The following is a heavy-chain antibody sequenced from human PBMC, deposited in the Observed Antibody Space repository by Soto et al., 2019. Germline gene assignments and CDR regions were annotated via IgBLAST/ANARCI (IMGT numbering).Heavy chain of an antibody. CDR3: ASRLYSNIKPGITGTKETNLLLYGMDV. J-gene: IGHJ6*02. D-gene: IGHD1-20*01. Sequence: ASVKLSFKDSGYTFTGYYMHWLRQAPGQGLEWMGWMNPNSGGTNYAQKFQGRVTMTRETSISTAYMELSRLRSDETAVYYCASRLYSNIKPGITGTKETNLLLYGMDVWGQGTTVTVSS. CDR2: MNPNSGGT. CDR1: GYTFTGYY. V-gene: IGHV1-2*02.